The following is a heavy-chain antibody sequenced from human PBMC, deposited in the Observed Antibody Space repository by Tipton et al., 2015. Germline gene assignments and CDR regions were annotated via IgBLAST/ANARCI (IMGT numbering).Heavy chain of an antibody. CDR3: ARPQWGSSPEDF. V-gene: IGHV5-51*01. Sequence: QLVQSGAEVRKPGESLKISCKASGYSFTNYWIGWVRQMPGKGLEWMGFIYPGDPDPRYSPSFQGHVPSSADKFINPAYLQGNGLKASDTAIYYCARPQWGSSPEDFWGQGTLVTVSS. D-gene: IGHD6-13*01. CDR1: GYSFTNYW. J-gene: IGHJ4*02. CDR2: IYPGDPDP.